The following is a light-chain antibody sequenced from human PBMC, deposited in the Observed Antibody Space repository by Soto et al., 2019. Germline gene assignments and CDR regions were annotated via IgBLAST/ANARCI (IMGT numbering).Light chain of an antibody. CDR2: DVS. Sequence: QSVLAQPPSASGSPGQSVTLSCTGTSSDVGGYNYVSWYQQHPGKAPNLMIYDVSKRPSGVPDRFSGSKSGNTASLTVSGLQAEDEADYYCSSFAGNNIMVFGGGTKLTVL. J-gene: IGLJ2*01. CDR1: SSDVGGYNY. V-gene: IGLV2-8*01. CDR3: SSFAGNNIMV.